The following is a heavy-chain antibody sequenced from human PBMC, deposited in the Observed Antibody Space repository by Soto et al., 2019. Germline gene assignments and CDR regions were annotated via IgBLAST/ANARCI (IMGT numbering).Heavy chain of an antibody. CDR1: GITFRNAW. CDR2: TDGGTT. V-gene: IGHV3-15*01. D-gene: IGHD2-15*01. CDR3: TTEYCSGGTCYPKGAFDI. Sequence: GGSLRLSCVASGITFRNAWMTWVRQAPGKGLEWVGRTDGGTTDYAASVKGRITIPRDDSKKTLYLQMSGLKAEDTAIYYCTTEYCSGGTCYPKGAFDIWGQGTMVTVSS. J-gene: IGHJ3*02.